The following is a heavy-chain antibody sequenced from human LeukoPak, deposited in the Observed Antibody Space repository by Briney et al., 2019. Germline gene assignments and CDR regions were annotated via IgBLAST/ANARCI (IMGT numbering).Heavy chain of an antibody. CDR1: GGSISSSSYY. D-gene: IGHD2-8*01. V-gene: IGHV4-39*01. CDR3: ARLRKWPTEVSNYYYYYMDV. CDR2: IYYSGST. Sequence: SETLSLTCTVSGGSISSSSYYWGWIRQPPGKGLEWIGSIYYSGSTYYNPSLKGRVTISVDTSKNQFSLKLSSVTAADTAVYYCARLRKWPTEVSNYYYYYMDVWGKGTTVTVSS. J-gene: IGHJ6*03.